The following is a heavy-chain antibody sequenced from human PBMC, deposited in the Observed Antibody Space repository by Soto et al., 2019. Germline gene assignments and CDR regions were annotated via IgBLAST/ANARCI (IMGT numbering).Heavy chain of an antibody. J-gene: IGHJ4*02. Sequence: GASVKVSCKASGYTFTSYAMHWVRQAPGQRLEWMGWINAGNGNTKYSQKFQGRVTITRDTSASTAYMELSSLRSEDTAVYYCARAEYYDFWSGYSAPDYWGQGTLVTVSS. D-gene: IGHD3-3*01. CDR2: INAGNGNT. V-gene: IGHV1-3*01. CDR1: GYTFTSYA. CDR3: ARAEYYDFWSGYSAPDY.